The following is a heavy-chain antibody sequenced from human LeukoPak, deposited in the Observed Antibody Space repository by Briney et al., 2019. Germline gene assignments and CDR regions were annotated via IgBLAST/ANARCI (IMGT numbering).Heavy chain of an antibody. J-gene: IGHJ4*02. CDR3: ARLWGSGIDVDY. V-gene: IGHV1-46*01. CDR1: GYTFTSYY. Sequence: ASVKVSCKASGYTFTSYYMHWVRQAPGQGREWMGIINPSGGSTSYAQKFQGRVTMTRDMSTSTVYMELSRLRSDDTAVYYCARLWGSGIDVDYWGQGTLVTVSS. CDR2: INPSGGST. D-gene: IGHD3-10*01.